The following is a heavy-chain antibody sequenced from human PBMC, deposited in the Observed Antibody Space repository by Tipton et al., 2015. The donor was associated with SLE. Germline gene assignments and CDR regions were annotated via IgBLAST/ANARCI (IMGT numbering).Heavy chain of an antibody. CDR2: INHNGSS. CDR1: GGSFSGYY. Sequence: TLSLTCVVHGGSFSGYYWSWIRQPPGKGLEWIGEINHNGSSNSNPPLKSRVTMSVDTSKNQFSLNLTSVTAADTAVYYCAGLRISGVLTGSYEYGMDVWGQGTAVTVSS. D-gene: IGHD3-3*01. V-gene: IGHV4-34*01. J-gene: IGHJ6*02. CDR3: AGLRISGVLTGSYEYGMDV.